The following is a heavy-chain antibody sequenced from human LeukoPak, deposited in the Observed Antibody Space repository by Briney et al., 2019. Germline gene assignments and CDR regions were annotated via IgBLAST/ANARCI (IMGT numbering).Heavy chain of an antibody. Sequence: GGSLRLSYAASGFTFSSYDMHWVRQATGKGLEWVSAIGTAGDTYYPGSVKGRFTISRENAKNSLYLQMNSLRAGDTAVYYCARDGAAGGIDYWGQGTLVTVSS. CDR3: ARDGAAGGIDY. D-gene: IGHD6-13*01. V-gene: IGHV3-13*01. CDR2: IGTAGDT. CDR1: GFTFSSYD. J-gene: IGHJ4*02.